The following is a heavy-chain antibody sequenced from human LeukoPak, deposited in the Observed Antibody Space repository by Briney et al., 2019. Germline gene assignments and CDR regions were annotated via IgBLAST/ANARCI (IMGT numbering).Heavy chain of an antibody. Sequence: SVKVSCKDSGGTFSRYGIRWVRRGPGQGIEWRGGIITIFGTANYAQKLEGRVTITTDESTTTAYMQLISLRSEDTAVYYCAREAVEMATGPLDYWGQGTLVTVSS. CDR3: AREAVEMATGPLDY. V-gene: IGHV1-69*05. CDR2: IITIFGTA. J-gene: IGHJ4*02. D-gene: IGHD5-24*01. CDR1: GGTFSRYG.